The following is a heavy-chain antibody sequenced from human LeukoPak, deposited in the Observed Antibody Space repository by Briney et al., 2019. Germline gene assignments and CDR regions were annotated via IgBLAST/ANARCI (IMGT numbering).Heavy chain of an antibody. D-gene: IGHD3-9*01. J-gene: IGHJ4*02. CDR2: ISSSSSYI. CDR3: AKAEGYDILTGLDY. CDR1: GFTFSSYS. Sequence: GGSLRLSCAASGFTFSSYSMNWVRQAPGKGLEWVSSISSSSSYIYYADSVKGRFTISRDNSKNTLYLQMNSLRTEDTAVYYCAKAEGYDILTGLDYWGQGTLVTVSS. V-gene: IGHV3-21*04.